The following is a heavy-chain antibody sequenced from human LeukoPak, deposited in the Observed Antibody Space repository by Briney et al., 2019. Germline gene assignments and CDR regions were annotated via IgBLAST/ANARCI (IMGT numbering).Heavy chain of an antibody. V-gene: IGHV3-7*01. J-gene: IGHJ4*02. CDR1: GFTFSKSW. Sequence: GGSLRLSCAASGFTFSKSWMSWLRQTPEKGLEWVANIKEDGSAKYYVDSVKGRFTISRDNAKNSLYLQMNSLRAEDTAVYYCARDDEGYYWGQGTLVTVSS. D-gene: IGHD3-3*01. CDR2: IKEDGSAK. CDR3: ARDDEGYY.